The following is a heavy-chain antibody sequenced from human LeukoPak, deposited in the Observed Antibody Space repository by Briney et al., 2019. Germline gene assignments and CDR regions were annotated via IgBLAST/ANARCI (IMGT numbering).Heavy chain of an antibody. CDR1: GGSISSYY. V-gene: IGHV4-59*01. J-gene: IGHJ4*02. CDR2: IYYSGST. Sequence: SETLSLTRTVSGGSISSYYWSWIRQPPGKGLEWIGYIYYSGSTNYNPSLKSRVTISVDTSKNQFSLKLSSVTAADTAVYYCARLYSGYPYYFDYWGQGTLVTVSS. D-gene: IGHD5-12*01. CDR3: ARLYSGYPYYFDY.